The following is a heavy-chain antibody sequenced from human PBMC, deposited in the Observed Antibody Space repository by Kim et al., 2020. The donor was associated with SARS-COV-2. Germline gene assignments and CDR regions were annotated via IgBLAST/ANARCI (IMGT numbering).Heavy chain of an antibody. CDR1: GGSISSSSYY. V-gene: IGHV4-39*01. J-gene: IGHJ4*02. Sequence: SETLSLTCTVSGGSISSSSYYWGWIRQPPGKGLEWIGSIYYSGSTYYNPSLKSRVTISVDTSKNQFSLKLSSVTAADTAVYYCASHAEMATITFFDYWGQGTLVTVSS. CDR2: IYYSGST. D-gene: IGHD5-12*01. CDR3: ASHAEMATITFFDY.